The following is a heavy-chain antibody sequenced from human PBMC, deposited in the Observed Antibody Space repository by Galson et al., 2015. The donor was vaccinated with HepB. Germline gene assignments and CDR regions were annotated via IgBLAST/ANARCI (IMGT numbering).Heavy chain of an antibody. CDR1: GFSFSTFA. D-gene: IGHD3-16*02. V-gene: IGHV3-30*18. CDR2: ISYDGSDR. J-gene: IGHJ4*02. CDR3: AKDGPFYGSLSFGKSMTYSFDY. Sequence: SLRLSCAASGFSFSTFAMHWVRQAPGKGLEWVAIISYDGSDRYYADSVKGRFTISRDNSKNTLYLQLNSLRPEDTAVYYCAKDGPFYGSLSFGKSMTYSFDYWGQGTLVTVSS.